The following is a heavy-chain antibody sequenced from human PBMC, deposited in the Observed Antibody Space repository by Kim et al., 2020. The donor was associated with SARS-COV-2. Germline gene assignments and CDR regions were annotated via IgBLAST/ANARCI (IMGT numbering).Heavy chain of an antibody. CDR2: INCGTGNT. Sequence: ASVTVSCKASGYTFTTYAMHWVRQAPGQRPEWMGWINCGTGNTKYSQRLQDRITITRDTSASLAYMELRSLRSEDTGVYYCAREGGFSGRTQVGMDAWGQ. CDR3: AREGGFSGRTQVGMDA. D-gene: IGHD3-10*01. CDR1: GYTFTTYA. J-gene: IGHJ6*02. V-gene: IGHV1-3*01.